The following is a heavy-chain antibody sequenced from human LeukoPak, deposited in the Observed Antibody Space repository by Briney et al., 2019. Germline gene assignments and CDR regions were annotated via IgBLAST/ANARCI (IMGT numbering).Heavy chain of an antibody. D-gene: IGHD3-10*01. CDR3: ARGPPRLRKGVTDYYYYYMDV. CDR2: MNPNSGNT. Sequence: ASVKVSCKASGYTFTSYDINWVRQATGQGPEWMGWMNPNSGNTGYAQKFQGRVTMTRNTSLSTAYMELSSLRSEDTAVYYCARGPPRLRKGVTDYYYYYMDVWGKGTTVTVSS. V-gene: IGHV1-8*01. J-gene: IGHJ6*03. CDR1: GYTFTSYD.